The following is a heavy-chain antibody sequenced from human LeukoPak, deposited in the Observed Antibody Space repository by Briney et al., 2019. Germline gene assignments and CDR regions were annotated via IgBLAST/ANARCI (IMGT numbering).Heavy chain of an antibody. CDR1: GGSFSGYY. Sequence: PSETLSLTCAVYGGSFSGYYWSWIRQPPGKGLEWMGEINHSGSTNYNPSLKSRVTISVDTSKNQFSLKLSSVTAADTAVYYCARGVPRITMVRGGAYYYYYMDVWGKGTTVTVSS. D-gene: IGHD3-10*01. CDR3: ARGVPRITMVRGGAYYYYYMDV. V-gene: IGHV4-34*01. J-gene: IGHJ6*03. CDR2: INHSGST.